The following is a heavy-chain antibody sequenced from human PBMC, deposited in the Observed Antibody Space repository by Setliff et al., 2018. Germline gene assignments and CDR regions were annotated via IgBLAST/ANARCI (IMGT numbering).Heavy chain of an antibody. CDR3: VRDRWKVIVNRGDDAFDL. CDR2: IKEDGSEK. Sequence: PGGSLRLSCAASRFTFSNYWVSWVRQAPGKGLEWVANIKEDGSEKYYADSVKGRFTISRDNAKNSLDLQMNSLRGEDTAVYYCVRDRWKVIVNRGDDAFDLWGQGAMVTVSS. V-gene: IGHV3-7*01. J-gene: IGHJ3*01. D-gene: IGHD3-22*01. CDR1: RFTFSNYW.